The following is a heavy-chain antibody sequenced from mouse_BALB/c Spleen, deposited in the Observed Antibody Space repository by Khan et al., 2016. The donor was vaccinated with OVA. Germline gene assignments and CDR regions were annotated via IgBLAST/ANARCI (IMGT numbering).Heavy chain of an antibody. J-gene: IGHJ3*01. D-gene: IGHD3-1*01. V-gene: IGHV1-4*01. CDR3: ARSRRLGVRGGFTY. Sequence: VQLQQSGAELARPGASVKMSCKTSGYTFTTYTLHWVKQRPGRSLEWIGYINPSNDYTNYNQKFKDKSTLTADKSSSTAYMQLSSLTSEDSAVSYCARSRRLGVRGGFTYWGQGTLVTVSA. CDR1: GYTFTTYT. CDR2: INPSNDYT.